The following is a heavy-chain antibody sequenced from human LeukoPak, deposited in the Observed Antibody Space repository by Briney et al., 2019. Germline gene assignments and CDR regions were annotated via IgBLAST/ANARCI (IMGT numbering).Heavy chain of an antibody. D-gene: IGHD4-17*01. Sequence: LSLTCAVYGGSFSGYYWSWVRQPPGKGLEWVTVISYDGSNKYYADSVKGRFTISRDNSKNTLYLQMNSLRAEDTAVYYCANAYGDYIYHGMDVWGQGTTVTVSS. CDR3: ANAYGDYIYHGMDV. CDR2: ISYDGSNK. V-gene: IGHV3-30*18. CDR1: GGSFSGYY. J-gene: IGHJ6*02.